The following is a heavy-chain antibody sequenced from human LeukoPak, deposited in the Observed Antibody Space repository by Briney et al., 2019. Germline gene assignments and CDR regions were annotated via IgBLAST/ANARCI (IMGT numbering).Heavy chain of an antibody. CDR3: ARDERYDSSGYPFDY. CDR1: GYTFTGYY. V-gene: IGHV1-2*02. J-gene: IGHJ4*02. CDR2: INPNSGGT. D-gene: IGHD3-22*01. Sequence: RASVKVSCKASGYTFTGYYMHWVRQAPGQGLEWMGWINPNSGGTNFAQKFQGRVTMTRDTSISTAYMELSRLRSDDTAMYYCARDERYDSSGYPFDYWGQGTLVTVSS.